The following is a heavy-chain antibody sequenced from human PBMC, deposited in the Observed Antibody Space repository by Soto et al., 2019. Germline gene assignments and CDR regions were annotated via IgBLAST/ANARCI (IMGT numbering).Heavy chain of an antibody. V-gene: IGHV3-30-3*01. D-gene: IGHD2-21*02. J-gene: IGHJ4*02. CDR2: ISYDGSNK. CDR1: GFTFSSYA. CDR3: ARDLSYPRDFPY. Sequence: QVQLVESGGGVVQPGRSLRPSCAASGFTFSSYAMHWVRQAPGKGLEWVAVISYDGSNKYYADSVKGRFTISRDNSKNTLYLQMNSLRAEDTAVYYCARDLSYPRDFPYWGQGTLVTVSS.